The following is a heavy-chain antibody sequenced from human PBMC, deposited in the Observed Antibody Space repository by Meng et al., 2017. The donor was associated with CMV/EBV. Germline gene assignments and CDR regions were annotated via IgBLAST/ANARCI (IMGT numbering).Heavy chain of an antibody. CDR2: INHSGST. D-gene: IGHD2-2*01. V-gene: IGHV4-34*01. CDR1: GDD. J-gene: IGHJ5*02. CDR3: ARGRLGYCSSTSCFKNWFDP. Sequence: GDDRSWNRQHTRKRLEWIREINHSGSTNYNPSLKSRVTRSVDTSKNQFSLKLSSVAAADTAVYYCARGRLGYCSSTSCFKNWFDPWGQGTLVTVSS.